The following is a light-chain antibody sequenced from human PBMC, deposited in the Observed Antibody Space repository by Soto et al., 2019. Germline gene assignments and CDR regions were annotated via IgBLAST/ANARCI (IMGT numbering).Light chain of an antibody. V-gene: IGLV2-8*01. J-gene: IGLJ1*01. CDR2: DVS. CDR3: SSYAGSNNVV. Sequence: QSALTQPPSASGSLGQSVTISCTGTSSDVGGYNYVSWYQQHPGKAPKLMIYDVSQRPSGVPDRFSGSKSGNTASLTVSGLQAEDAADYYCSSYAGSNNVVFGAGTKVTVL. CDR1: SSDVGGYNY.